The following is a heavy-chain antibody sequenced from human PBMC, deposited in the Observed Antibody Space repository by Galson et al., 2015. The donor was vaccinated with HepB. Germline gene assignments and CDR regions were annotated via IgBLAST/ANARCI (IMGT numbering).Heavy chain of an antibody. CDR3: AREGIVVVVAANDAFDI. CDR1: GYTFKNYA. J-gene: IGHJ3*02. CDR2: INADNGNT. D-gene: IGHD2-15*01. Sequence: SVKVSCKASGYTFKNYAMHWVRQAPGQRLEWIGWINADNGNTKYSQKFQGRVTITRDTSASTAYMELSSLRSEDTAVYYCAREGIVVVVAANDAFDIWGQGTMVTVSS. V-gene: IGHV1-3*01.